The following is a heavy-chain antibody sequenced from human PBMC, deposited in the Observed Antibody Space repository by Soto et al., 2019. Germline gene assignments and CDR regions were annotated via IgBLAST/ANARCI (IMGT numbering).Heavy chain of an antibody. V-gene: IGHV4-28*01. CDR1: GYSIISSNW. D-gene: IGHD2-8*01. J-gene: IGHJ6*02. CDR2: IYYSGTT. CDR3: ARRGYCTNGVCYYGMDV. Sequence: SETLSHTCAVSGYSIISSNWWGWIRQPPGKGLEWIGYIYYSGTTYYNPSLKSRVTMSVDTSKNQFSLKLTSVTAVDTAVYYCARRGYCTNGVCYYGMDVWGQGTTVTVSS.